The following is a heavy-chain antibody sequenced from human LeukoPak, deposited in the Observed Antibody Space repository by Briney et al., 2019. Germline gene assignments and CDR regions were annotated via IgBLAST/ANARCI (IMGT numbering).Heavy chain of an antibody. J-gene: IGHJ6*03. D-gene: IGHD6-19*01. CDR1: GFTFSSSA. Sequence: GGSLRLSCAASGFTFSSSAMSWVRQAPGKGLEWVSSISGSGSGGSTYYADSVKGRFTISRDNSKNTLYLQMNSLRAEDTAVYYCAKVVAVAGKRVRPIHMDVWGKGTTVTISS. CDR3: AKVVAVAGKRVRPIHMDV. V-gene: IGHV3-23*01. CDR2: ISGSGSGGST.